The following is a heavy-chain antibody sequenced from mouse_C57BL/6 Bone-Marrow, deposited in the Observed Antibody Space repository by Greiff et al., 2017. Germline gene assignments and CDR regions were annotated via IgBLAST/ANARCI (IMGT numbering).Heavy chain of an antibody. CDR2: IYPRSGNT. J-gene: IGHJ2*01. D-gene: IGHD1-1*01. CDR3: ARDHYYGSSLYYFDY. CDR1: GYTFTSYG. V-gene: IGHV1-81*01. Sequence: QVQLQQSGAELARPGASVKLSCKASGYTFTSYGISWVKQRTGQGLEWIGEIYPRSGNTYYNEKFKGKATLTADKSSSTAYMELRSLTSADSAVYFCARDHYYGSSLYYFDYWGQGTTLTVSS.